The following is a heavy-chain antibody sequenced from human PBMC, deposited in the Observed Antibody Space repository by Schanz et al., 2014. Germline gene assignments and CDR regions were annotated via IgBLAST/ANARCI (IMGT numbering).Heavy chain of an antibody. CDR2: ISSTSSYI. CDR1: GFTFSNYS. J-gene: IGHJ6*02. CDR3: ATEGPRGTRHPINYYYAMDN. D-gene: IGHD6-6*01. Sequence: EVQLVESGGGLVKPGGSLRLSCAASGFTFSNYSMNWVRQAPGKGLEWVSSISSTSSYIFYADSVKGRFTISRDNAKNSLYLQMNSLRAEDTAVYYCATEGPRGTRHPINYYYAMDNWGQGTKVTV. V-gene: IGHV3-21*01.